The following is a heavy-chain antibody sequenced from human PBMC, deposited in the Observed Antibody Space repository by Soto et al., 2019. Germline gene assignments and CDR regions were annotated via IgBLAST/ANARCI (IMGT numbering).Heavy chain of an antibody. J-gene: IGHJ5*02. D-gene: IGHD6-13*01. Sequence: QITLKESGPTLVKPTETLTLTCTFSGFSLTTSGVGVGWIRQPPGKALEWLALIYWDDDKLYSPSLKSRLSITKDISKKQVVLTMTNMDPVDTGTYYCAHRPVAEAENWFDPWGQGTLVTVSS. CDR1: GFSLTTSGVG. V-gene: IGHV2-5*02. CDR3: AHRPVAEAENWFDP. CDR2: IYWDDDK.